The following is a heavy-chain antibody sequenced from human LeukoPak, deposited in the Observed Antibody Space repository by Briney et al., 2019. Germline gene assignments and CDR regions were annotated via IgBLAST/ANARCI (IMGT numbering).Heavy chain of an antibody. CDR2: ISGSGGST. CDR3: AKLKYVGIAVALPDY. J-gene: IGHJ4*02. CDR1: GFTFSSYA. Sequence: GGSLRLSCAASGFTFSSYAMSWVRQARGKGLEWVSAISGSGGSTYYADSGKGRFTISRDNSKNTLYLQMNSLRAEDTAVYYCAKLKYVGIAVALPDYWGQGTLVTVSS. D-gene: IGHD6-19*01. V-gene: IGHV3-23*01.